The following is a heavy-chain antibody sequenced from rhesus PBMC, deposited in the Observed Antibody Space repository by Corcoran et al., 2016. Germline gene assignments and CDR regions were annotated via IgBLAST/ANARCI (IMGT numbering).Heavy chain of an antibody. D-gene: IGHD2-21*01. Sequence: QVQLQESGPGVVKPSETLSLTCAVSGGSISGYYLWSGIRQPPGKGLEWIGYIYGGSGCTSYNPSLKSRVIISIDPSKTQFSLKLSSVTAADTAVYYCARAECTGSGCYPRYFEFWGQGALVTVSS. CDR1: GGSISGYYL. V-gene: IGHV4-106*01. CDR2: IYGGSGCT. J-gene: IGHJ1*01. CDR3: ARAECTGSGCYPRYFEF.